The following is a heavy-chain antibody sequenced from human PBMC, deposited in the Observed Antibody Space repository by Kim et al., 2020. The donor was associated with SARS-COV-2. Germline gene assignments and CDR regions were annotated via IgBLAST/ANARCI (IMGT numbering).Heavy chain of an antibody. CDR3: ARGVRSSVPRIGVIKDYYYYGMDL. CDR2: ISYSGGT. Sequence: SETLSLTCSVSGASISSSGYFWTWIRQQPGKGLQFLGYISYSGGTYYNPSLESRISISLDTSNNRFSLRLSSVAAADTAIYYCARGVRSSVPRIGVIKDYYYYGMDLWGQGTTVTVSS. V-gene: IGHV4-31*03. D-gene: IGHD3-3*01. J-gene: IGHJ6*02. CDR1: GASISSSGYF.